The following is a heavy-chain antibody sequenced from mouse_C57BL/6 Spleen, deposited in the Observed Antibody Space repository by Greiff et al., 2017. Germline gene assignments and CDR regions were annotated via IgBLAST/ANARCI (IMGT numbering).Heavy chain of an antibody. CDR1: GFNIKDYY. Sequence: VQLKESGAELVKPGASVKLSCTASGFNIKDYYMHWVKQRTEQGLEWIGRIDPEDGETKYAPKFQGKATITADTSSNTAYLQLSSLTSEDTAVYYCAFYYYGSRYAMDYWGQGTSVTVSS. V-gene: IGHV14-2*01. CDR2: IDPEDGET. D-gene: IGHD1-1*01. J-gene: IGHJ4*01. CDR3: AFYYYGSRYAMDY.